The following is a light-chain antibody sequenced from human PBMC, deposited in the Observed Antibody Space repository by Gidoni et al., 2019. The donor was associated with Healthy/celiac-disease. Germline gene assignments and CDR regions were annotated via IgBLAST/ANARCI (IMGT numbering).Light chain of an antibody. V-gene: IGKV1-33*01. CDR3: QQYDNLPLFT. CDR2: DAS. Sequence: DIQMHQSPSSLSASVGDRVTITCQASQDISDYLNWYQQKPGKAPKLLIYDASNLETGVPSRFSGSGSGTDFTFTISSLQPEDIATYYCQQYDNLPLFTFGPGTKVDIK. J-gene: IGKJ3*01. CDR1: QDISDY.